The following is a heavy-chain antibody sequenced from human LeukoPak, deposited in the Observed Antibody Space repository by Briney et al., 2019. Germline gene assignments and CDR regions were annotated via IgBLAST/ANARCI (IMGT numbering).Heavy chain of an antibody. Sequence: SETLSLTCAVCGGSFSGYYWSWIRQPPGKGLEWIGEINHSGSTNYNPSLKSRVTISVDTSKNQFSLKLSSVTAADTAVYYCARAGYGAFRIFDLWGRGTLVTVSS. CDR1: GGSFSGYY. D-gene: IGHD4-17*01. J-gene: IGHJ2*01. CDR3: ARAGYGAFRIFDL. V-gene: IGHV4-34*01. CDR2: INHSGST.